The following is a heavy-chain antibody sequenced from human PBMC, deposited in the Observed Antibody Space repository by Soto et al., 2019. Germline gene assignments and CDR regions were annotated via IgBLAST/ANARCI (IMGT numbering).Heavy chain of an antibody. V-gene: IGHV1-8*01. Sequence: QVQLVQSGAEVKKPGASVKVSCKASGYTFSSYDINWVRQATEQGLEWMGWMNPNTGNTVYAQKFQGRVTMTRNTSISTAYMELSSLRSEDTAVDYCARERAYGMDVWGQGTTVTVSS. J-gene: IGHJ6*02. CDR2: MNPNTGNT. CDR3: ARERAYGMDV. CDR1: GYTFSSYD.